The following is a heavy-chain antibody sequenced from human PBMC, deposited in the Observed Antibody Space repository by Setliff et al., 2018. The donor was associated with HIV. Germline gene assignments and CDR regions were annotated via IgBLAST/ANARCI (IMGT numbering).Heavy chain of an antibody. CDR1: GYTFTNYG. CDR2: ISAYNGNT. CDR3: ARILVGVDDAFDI. D-gene: IGHD1-26*01. J-gene: IGHJ3*02. Sequence: ASVKVSCKASGYTFTNYGISWVRQAPGQGLEWMGWISAYNGNTDYAQKLQDRVTMTTGTSTSTAYMELRSLRSDDTAVYYCARILVGVDDAFDIWGQGTMVTVSS. V-gene: IGHV1-18*01.